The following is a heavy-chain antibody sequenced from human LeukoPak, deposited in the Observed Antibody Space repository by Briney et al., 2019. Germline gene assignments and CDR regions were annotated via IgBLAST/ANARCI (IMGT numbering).Heavy chain of an antibody. V-gene: IGHV3-21*01. CDR2: ISGSGTEI. CDR1: GFTFSSYS. Sequence: GGSLRLSCAASGFTFSSYSMNWVRQAPGKGLEWVSYISGSGTEIYYADSVKGRFTISRDKAKNALYLHMNSPGAEDTAVYYCARVSGTYYKGHFDYWGQGTLVTVSS. J-gene: IGHJ4*02. D-gene: IGHD3-10*01. CDR3: ARVSGTYYKGHFDY.